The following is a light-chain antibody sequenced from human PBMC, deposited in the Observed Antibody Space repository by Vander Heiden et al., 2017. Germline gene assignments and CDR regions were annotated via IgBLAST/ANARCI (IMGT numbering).Light chain of an antibody. V-gene: IGKV1-33*01. CDR2: DAS. CDR3: QQYENLFT. Sequence: DIQLTDPPSFLSASIGDRHTTTRQACHDSKNYLTWYQQKPGKAPKVLIYDASKLEIGVPSRFSGSGSGAHFTFTSSSLQPEDVATYYCQQYENLFTFGPGTKVEIK. J-gene: IGKJ3*01. CDR1: HDSKNY.